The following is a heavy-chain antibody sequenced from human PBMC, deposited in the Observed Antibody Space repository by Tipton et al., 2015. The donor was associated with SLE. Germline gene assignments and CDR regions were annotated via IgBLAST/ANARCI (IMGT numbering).Heavy chain of an antibody. J-gene: IGHJ4*02. V-gene: IGHV4-61*02. CDR1: GGSISSGSHY. CDR2: IYTRGST. Sequence: TLSLTCTVSGGSISSGSHYWSWIRQPAGKGLEWIGRIYTRGSTNYNPSLKSRVTISVDTSKNQFSLKLSSVTAADTAVYYCPRDPVAGRGIDYWGQGTLVTVSS. CDR3: PRDPVAGRGIDY. D-gene: IGHD6-19*01.